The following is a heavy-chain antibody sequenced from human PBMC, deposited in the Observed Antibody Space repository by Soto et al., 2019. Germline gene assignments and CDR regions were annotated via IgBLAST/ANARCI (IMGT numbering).Heavy chain of an antibody. D-gene: IGHD4-17*01. J-gene: IGHJ4*02. CDR1: GGSIRSYY. CDR3: ASAYGANCFDF. V-gene: IGHV4-59*01. Sequence: QVQLQESGPGLVKPSETLSLTCIVSGGSIRSYYWSWIRQPPGKGLEWIGYIYYSGSTNYNPSLKSRVTRSVDTSKNQFSLKLSSVTAADTAVYYCASAYGANCFDFWGQGTLVTVSS. CDR2: IYYSGST.